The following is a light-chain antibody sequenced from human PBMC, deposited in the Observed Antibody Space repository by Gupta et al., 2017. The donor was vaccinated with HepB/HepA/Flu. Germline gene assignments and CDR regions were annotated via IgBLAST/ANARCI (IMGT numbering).Light chain of an antibody. V-gene: IGKV1-12*01. CDR1: QGIGRW. Sequence: DIQMTQSPSSVSASVGDRVTITCRASQGIGRWLAWYQQKPGKAPNLLIYAASTLLPGVPSRCSGSGSGTHFTLTISSLQPEDFATYFCQQASSAPYTFGQGTXLETK. CDR2: AAS. CDR3: QQASSAPYT. J-gene: IGKJ2*01.